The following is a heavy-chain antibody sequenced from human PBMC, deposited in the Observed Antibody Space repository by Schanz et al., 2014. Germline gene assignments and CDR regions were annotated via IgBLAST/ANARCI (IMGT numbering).Heavy chain of an antibody. Sequence: EVQLVESGGDLVQPGGSLRLSCAASGFTFSSHWMHWVRQDPGKGLEWVSNIPWNGAAIGYAGSVRGRFTISRDNSKNSLYLQMNSLRAEDTAVYYCAKGRFGELSAFDIWGQGTMVTVSS. D-gene: IGHD3-10*01. CDR1: GFTFSSHW. CDR3: AKGRFGELSAFDI. CDR2: IPWNGAAI. J-gene: IGHJ3*02. V-gene: IGHV3-74*02.